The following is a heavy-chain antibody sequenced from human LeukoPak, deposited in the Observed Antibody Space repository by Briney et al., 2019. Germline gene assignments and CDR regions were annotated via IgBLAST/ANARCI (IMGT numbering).Heavy chain of an antibody. CDR2: ISGSGGST. D-gene: IGHD6-13*01. Sequence: GGSLRLSCAASGFTFSSYAMSWVRQAPGKGLEWVSAISGSGGSTYYADSVKGRFTISRDNSKNTLYLQMNSLRVEDTAVYYCARHWYSSRLIVAFDFWGQGTTVTVSS. CDR3: ARHWYSSRLIVAFDF. J-gene: IGHJ3*01. V-gene: IGHV3-23*01. CDR1: GFTFSSYA.